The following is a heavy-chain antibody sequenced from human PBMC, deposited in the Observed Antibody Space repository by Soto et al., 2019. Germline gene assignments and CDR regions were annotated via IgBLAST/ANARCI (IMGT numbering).Heavy chain of an antibody. J-gene: IGHJ4*02. D-gene: IGHD6-19*01. V-gene: IGHV4-39*01. Sequence: QLLLQESGPGVVKPSETLSLTCTVSGGSMSSSTYYWGWIRQPPGKVLEWIGNIYYSGSTYYNPSLKSRVTTSVDTSKNQFSLRLSSVTAADTAIYYCARTHERSSGWNSFLSGFDFWGQGTLVTVSS. CDR3: ARTHERSSGWNSFLSGFDF. CDR2: IYYSGST. CDR1: GGSMSSSTYY.